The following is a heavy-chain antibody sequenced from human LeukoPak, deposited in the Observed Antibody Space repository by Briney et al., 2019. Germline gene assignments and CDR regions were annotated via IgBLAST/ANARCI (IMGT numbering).Heavy chain of an antibody. CDR1: GYTFTSYY. V-gene: IGHV1-2*02. J-gene: IGHJ5*02. CDR3: ARVVVRGVIYNWFDP. CDR2: INPNSGGT. D-gene: IGHD3-10*01. Sequence: GASVKVSCKASGYTFTSYYMHWVRQAPGQGLEWMGWINPNSGGTNYAQKFQGRVTMTRDTSISTAYMELSRLRSDDTAVYYCARVVVRGVIYNWFDPWGQGTLVTVSS.